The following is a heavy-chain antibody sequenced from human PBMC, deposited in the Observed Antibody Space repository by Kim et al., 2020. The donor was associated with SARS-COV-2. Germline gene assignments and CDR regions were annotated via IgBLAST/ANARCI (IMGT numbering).Heavy chain of an antibody. V-gene: IGHV4-31*02. CDR2: T. D-gene: IGHD4-4*01. J-gene: IGHJ5*02. CDR3: ARDYSRGLFDP. Sequence: TYYNPSLKSRVTISVDTSKNQFSLKLSSVTAADTAVYYCARDYSRGLFDPWGQGTLVTVSS.